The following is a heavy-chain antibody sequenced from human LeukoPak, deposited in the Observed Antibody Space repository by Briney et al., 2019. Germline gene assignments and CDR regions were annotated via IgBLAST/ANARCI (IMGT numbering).Heavy chain of an antibody. CDR2: ITGSSGHR. CDR1: GFTSSDYF. CDR3: ARELTTFYYDISGYYGHAFDI. Sequence: GGSLRLSCAASGFTSSDYFMTWVRQAPGKGLERLSYITGSSGHRDHADSVKGRFTISRDNSKNTLFLQMNSLRAEDTAVYYCARELTTFYYDISGYYGHAFDIWGQGTMVTVSS. J-gene: IGHJ3*02. D-gene: IGHD3-22*01. V-gene: IGHV3-11*06.